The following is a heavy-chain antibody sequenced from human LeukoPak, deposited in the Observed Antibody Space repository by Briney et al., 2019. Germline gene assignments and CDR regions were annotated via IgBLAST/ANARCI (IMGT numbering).Heavy chain of an antibody. J-gene: IGHJ6*03. CDR1: GGSITSYY. CDR2: IYYSGST. V-gene: IGHV4-59*01. Sequence: PSETLSLTCTVSGGSITSYYWSWIRQPPGKGLEWIGYIYYSGSTNYNPSLKSRVTISVDTSKDQFSLKLSSVTAADTAVYYCARGDYGSGSPYYYYYMDVWGKGTTVTISS. CDR3: ARGDYGSGSPYYYYYMDV. D-gene: IGHD3-10*01.